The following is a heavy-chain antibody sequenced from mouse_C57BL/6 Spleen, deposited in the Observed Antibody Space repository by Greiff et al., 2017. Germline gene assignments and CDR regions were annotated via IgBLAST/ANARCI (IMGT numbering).Heavy chain of an antibody. J-gene: IGHJ4*01. CDR2: IYPGSGST. Sequence: VQLQQSGAELVKPGASVKMSCKASGYTFTSYWITWVKQRPGQGLEWIGDIYPGSGSTNYNEKFKSKATLTVDTSSSTAYMQLSSLTSEDSAVYYCARTGPYYYGSSSYAMDYWGQGTSVTVSS. D-gene: IGHD1-1*01. CDR1: GYTFTSYW. V-gene: IGHV1-55*01. CDR3: ARTGPYYYGSSSYAMDY.